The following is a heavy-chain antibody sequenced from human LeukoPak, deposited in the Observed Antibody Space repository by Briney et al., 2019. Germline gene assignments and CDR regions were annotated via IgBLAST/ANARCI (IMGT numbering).Heavy chain of an antibody. CDR2: ISAYNGNT. D-gene: IGHD4-11*01. V-gene: IGHV1-18*04. CDR3: ARDPGHDTSNYGGLDF. J-gene: IGHJ4*02. Sequence: ASVKVSCKASGYTFTGYYMHWVRQAPGQGLEWMGWISAYNGNTNYAQKLQGRVTMTTDTSTSTAYMELRSLRSDDTAVYYCARDPGHDTSNYGGLDFWGQGTLVTVSS. CDR1: GYTFTGYY.